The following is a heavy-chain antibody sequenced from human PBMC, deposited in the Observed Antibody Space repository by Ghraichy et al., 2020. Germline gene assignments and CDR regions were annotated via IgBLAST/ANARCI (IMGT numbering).Heavy chain of an antibody. CDR1: GFIFTSYA. V-gene: IGHV3-23*01. D-gene: IGHD2-15*01. J-gene: IGHJ4*02. CDR3: AKEAVVSAAPIY. CDR2: IGGSGGNT. Sequence: GGSLRLSCAASGFIFTSYAMTWVRQAPGKGLEWVSGIGGSGGNTYYADSVKGRFTVSRDNSKNTLYLQMNRLRAEDMAVYYCAKEAVVSAAPIYWGQGTLVTVSS.